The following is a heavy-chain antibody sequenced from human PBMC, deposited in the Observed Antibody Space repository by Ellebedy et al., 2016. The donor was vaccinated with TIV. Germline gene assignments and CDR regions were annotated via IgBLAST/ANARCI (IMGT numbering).Heavy chain of an antibody. D-gene: IGHD4-17*01. V-gene: IGHV3-7*03. CDR3: ARRTVTTVEYYFDY. Sequence: GESLKISXAASGFTFSSYWMTWVRQAPGRGLEWVANINQDGNEGYYVDSVKGRFTISRDNSKNTLYLQMNSLRAEDTAVYYCARRTVTTVEYYFDYWGQGTLVTVSS. J-gene: IGHJ4*02. CDR1: GFTFSSYW. CDR2: INQDGNEG.